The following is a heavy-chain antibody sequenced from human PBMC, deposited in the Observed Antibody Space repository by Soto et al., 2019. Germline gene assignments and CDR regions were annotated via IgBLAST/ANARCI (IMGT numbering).Heavy chain of an antibody. CDR2: ISAYNGNT. J-gene: IGHJ6*02. V-gene: IGHV1-18*01. CDR1: GYTFTSYG. D-gene: IGHD6-13*01. Sequence: ASVKVSCKASGYTFTSYGISWVRQAPGQGLEWMGWISAYNGNTNYAQKLQGRVTMTTDTSTSTAYMELRSLRSDDTAVYYCARVEYSSSWYGGPAYYYYYGMDVWGQGTTVHRLL. CDR3: ARVEYSSSWYGGPAYYYYYGMDV.